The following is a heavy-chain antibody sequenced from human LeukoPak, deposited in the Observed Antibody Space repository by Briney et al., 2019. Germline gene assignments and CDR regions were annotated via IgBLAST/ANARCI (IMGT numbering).Heavy chain of an antibody. V-gene: IGHV3-23*01. Sequence: GGSLRLSCAGSGLTFSSYAMSWVRQAPGKGLEWVSVISGSGGSTNSADSVKGRFTISRDNSKNTLFLQMNSLRAEDTAVYYCAKLSGSYYHGSFDYWGQGTLVTVSS. D-gene: IGHD1-26*01. CDR2: ISGSGGST. CDR1: GLTFSSYA. J-gene: IGHJ4*02. CDR3: AKLSGSYYHGSFDY.